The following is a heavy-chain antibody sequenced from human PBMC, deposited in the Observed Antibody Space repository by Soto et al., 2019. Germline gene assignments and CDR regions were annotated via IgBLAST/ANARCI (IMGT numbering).Heavy chain of an antibody. CDR3: TTEYYYDSSPAFDI. CDR1: GFTFSNAW. D-gene: IGHD3-22*01. CDR2: IKSKTDGGTT. V-gene: IGHV3-15*01. J-gene: IGHJ3*02. Sequence: EVQLVESGGGLVKPGGSLRLSCAASGFTFSNAWMSWVRQAPGKGLEWVGRIKSKTDGGTTDYAAPVKSRFTISRDDSKNTLYLQMNSLKTEDTAVYYCTTEYYYDSSPAFDIWGQGTMVTVSS.